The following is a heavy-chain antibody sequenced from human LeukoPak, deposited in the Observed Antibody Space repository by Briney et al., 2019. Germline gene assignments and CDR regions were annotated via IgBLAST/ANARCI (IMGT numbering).Heavy chain of an antibody. Sequence: PSETLSLTCTVSGYSISSGYYWGWIRQPPGKGLEWIGSIYHSGGTYYNPSLKSRVTISVDTSKNQFSLKLSSVTAADTAVYYCARGYYYMDVWGKGTTVTISS. CDR3: ARGYYYMDV. CDR2: IYHSGGT. J-gene: IGHJ6*03. CDR1: GYSISSGYY. V-gene: IGHV4-38-2*02.